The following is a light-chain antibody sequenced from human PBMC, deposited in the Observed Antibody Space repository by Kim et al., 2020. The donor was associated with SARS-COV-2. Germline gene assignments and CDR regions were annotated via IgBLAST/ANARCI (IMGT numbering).Light chain of an antibody. CDR2: GAS. CDR3: QQYGRSWT. CDR1: ESVSSNN. Sequence: TQSPGTLSLSPGERATLSCRASESVSSNNLAWYQQKPGQAPRLLIYGASSRATGIPERFSGSGSGTDFTLTISRLEPEDFAVFYCQQYGRSWTFGQGTKVDIK. V-gene: IGKV3-20*01. J-gene: IGKJ1*01.